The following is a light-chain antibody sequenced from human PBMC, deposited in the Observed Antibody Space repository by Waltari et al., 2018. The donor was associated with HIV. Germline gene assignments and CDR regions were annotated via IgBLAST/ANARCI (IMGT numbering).Light chain of an antibody. Sequence: DIVMTQSPDSLAVSLGERATINCKSSQSVFSSSNYKNYLAWYQQKPGQPPKLLIYWASTRESGVPDRFSGSGSGTDFTLTISSLQAEDVAVYSCQQYYSTPMYTFGQGTKLGIK. CDR3: QQYYSTPMYT. CDR2: WAS. J-gene: IGKJ2*01. CDR1: QSVFSSSNYKNY. V-gene: IGKV4-1*01.